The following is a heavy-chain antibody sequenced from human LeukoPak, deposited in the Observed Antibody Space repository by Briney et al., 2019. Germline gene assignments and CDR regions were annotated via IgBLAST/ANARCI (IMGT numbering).Heavy chain of an antibody. V-gene: IGHV1-8*02. J-gene: IGHJ6*03. D-gene: IGHD3-22*01. CDR1: GYTFTGYY. CDR2: MSPNSGNT. CDR3: SRADSAMGFYYYYYYYMDV. Sequence: GASVKVSCKASGYTFTGYYMHWVRQAPGQGLEWMGWMSPNSGNTSYAQKFQGRVTMTRNTSISTAYMELSSLRSDDTAVDYCSRADSAMGFYYYYYYYMDVWGKGTTVTISS.